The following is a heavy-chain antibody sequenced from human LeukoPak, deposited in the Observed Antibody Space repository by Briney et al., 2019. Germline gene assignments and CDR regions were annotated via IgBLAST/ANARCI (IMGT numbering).Heavy chain of an antibody. J-gene: IGHJ6*02. CDR3: ARDSSSWDYYYGMDV. D-gene: IGHD6-13*01. V-gene: IGHV1-2*02. CDR1: GYTFTGYY. Sequence: ASVTVSCKASGYTFTGYYMHWVRQAPGQGLEWLGWINPNSGGTNYAQKFQGRVTMTRDTSISTAYMELSRLRSDDTAVYYCARDSSSWDYYYGMDVWGQGTTVTVSS. CDR2: INPNSGGT.